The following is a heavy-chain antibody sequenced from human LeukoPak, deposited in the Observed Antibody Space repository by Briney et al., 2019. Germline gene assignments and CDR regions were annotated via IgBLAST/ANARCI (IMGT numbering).Heavy chain of an antibody. V-gene: IGHV2-5*02. CDR3: AHKKLPKFRVGSWYYFDY. CDR1: GFSLSTSGVG. J-gene: IGHJ4*02. D-gene: IGHD6-13*01. CDR2: IYWDDDM. Sequence: KESGPTLVRPTQTLTLTCTFSGFSLSTSGVGVGWIRQPPGKALEWLALIYWDDDMRYSPSLKSRLTITKDTSKNQVVLTMTNMDPVDTATYYCAHKKLPKFRVGSWYYFDYWGQGTLVTVSS.